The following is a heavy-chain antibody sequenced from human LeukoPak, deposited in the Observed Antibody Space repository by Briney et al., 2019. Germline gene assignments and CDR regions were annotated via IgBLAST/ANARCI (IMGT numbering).Heavy chain of an antibody. D-gene: IGHD3-16*01. CDR3: AKSRGISAGPSYYYYSLDV. J-gene: IGHJ6*02. Sequence: GGSLRLSCAASGFTYTNFGMSWVRQAPGKGLEWVSSITVNGERTDYADSVNGRFTISRDNSKDTLYLQMNSLRVEDTAVYFCAKSRGISAGPSYYYYSLDVWGRGTTVTVSS. CDR1: GFTYTNFG. CDR2: ITVNGERT. V-gene: IGHV3-23*01.